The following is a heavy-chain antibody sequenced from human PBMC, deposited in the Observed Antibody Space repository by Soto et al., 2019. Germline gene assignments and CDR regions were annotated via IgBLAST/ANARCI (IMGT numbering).Heavy chain of an antibody. CDR2: ISSSSSYI. V-gene: IGHV3-21*01. D-gene: IGHD4-17*01. CDR3: ARDFYGDYGFPWKYYYYGMDV. J-gene: IGHJ6*02. CDR1: GFTFSSYS. Sequence: GGSLRLSCAASGFTFSSYSMNWVRQAPGKGLEWVSSISSSSSYIYYADSVKGRFTISRVNAKNSLYLQMTSLRAEDTSVDYCARDFYGDYGFPWKYYYYGMDVWGQGTTVTVSS.